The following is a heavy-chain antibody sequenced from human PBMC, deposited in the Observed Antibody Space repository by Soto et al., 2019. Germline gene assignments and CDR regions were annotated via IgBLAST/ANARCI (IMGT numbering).Heavy chain of an antibody. D-gene: IGHD3-3*01. J-gene: IGHJ6*03. Sequence: ASVKVSCKASGYTFTSSGISWVRQAPGQGLEWMGWISAYNGNTNYAQKLQGRVTMTTDTSTSTAYMELRSLRSDDTAVYYCATLHYDFWSGYPDPNYYMDVWGKGTTVTVSS. V-gene: IGHV1-18*01. CDR2: ISAYNGNT. CDR3: ATLHYDFWSGYPDPNYYMDV. CDR1: GYTFTSSG.